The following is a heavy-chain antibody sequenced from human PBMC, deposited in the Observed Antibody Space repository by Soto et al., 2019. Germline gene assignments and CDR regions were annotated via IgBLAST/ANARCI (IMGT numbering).Heavy chain of an antibody. CDR2: LSYEGDNK. J-gene: IGHJ6*02. Sequence: GQLVESGGGVVQPGGSLTLSCAASGFTFNSYAMHWVLQAPGKELEWVAALSYEGDNKYYADAVKGRFTISRDNFKNTLYLQMSSLRAADTAVYSCARVYGFMQLESSYYDMDVWGQGTTVTVSS. V-gene: IGHV3-30-3*01. CDR3: ARVYGFMQLESSYYDMDV. D-gene: IGHD1-1*01. CDR1: GFTFNSYA.